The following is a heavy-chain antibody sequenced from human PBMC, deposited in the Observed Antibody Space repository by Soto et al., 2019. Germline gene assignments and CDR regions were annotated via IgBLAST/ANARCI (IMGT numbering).Heavy chain of an antibody. CDR2: ISYTGST. Sequence: SETLSLTFKVSGGSISNHHWSWIRQPPGKGLEWIGFISYTGSTNYNPSLNSRVTISVDTSKNQFSLKLTSVTAADTAFYYGTKDTNAYNFYDRGQGTPVTVPS. J-gene: IGHJ4*02. V-gene: IGHV4-59*11. CDR1: GGSISNHH. CDR3: TKDTNAYNFYD. D-gene: IGHD2-8*01.